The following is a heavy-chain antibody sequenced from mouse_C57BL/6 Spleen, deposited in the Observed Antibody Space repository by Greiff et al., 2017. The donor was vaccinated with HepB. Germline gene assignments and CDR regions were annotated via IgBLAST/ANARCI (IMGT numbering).Heavy chain of an antibody. CDR3: ARDDYYGSSRGYFDY. J-gene: IGHJ2*01. CDR2: IDPSDSYT. V-gene: IGHV1-69*01. Sequence: VQLQQSGAELVMPGASVKLSCKASGYTFTSYWMHWVKQRPGQGLEWIGEIDPSDSYTNYNQKFKGKSTLTVDKSSSTAYMQLSSLTSEDSAVYYCARDDYYGSSRGYFDYWGQGTTLTVSS. CDR1: GYTFTSYW. D-gene: IGHD1-1*01.